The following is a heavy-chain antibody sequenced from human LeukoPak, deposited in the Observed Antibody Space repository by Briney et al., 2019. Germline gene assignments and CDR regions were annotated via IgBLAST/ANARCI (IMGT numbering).Heavy chain of an antibody. CDR2: ISYDGSNK. CDR1: GFTFSSYA. J-gene: IGHJ4*02. CDR3: AKDITMVRGALAV. V-gene: IGHV3-30-3*01. Sequence: GGSLRLSCAASGFTFSSYAMHWVRQAPGKGLEWVAVISYDGSNKYYADSVKGRFTISRDNSKNTLYLQMNSLRAEDTAVYYCAKDITMVRGALAVWGQGTLVTVSS. D-gene: IGHD3-10*01.